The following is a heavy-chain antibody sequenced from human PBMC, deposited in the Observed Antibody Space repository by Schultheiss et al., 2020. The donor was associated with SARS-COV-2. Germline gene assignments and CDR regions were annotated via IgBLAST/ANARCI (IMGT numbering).Heavy chain of an antibody. D-gene: IGHD2-2*02. J-gene: IGHJ4*02. CDR3: ARDLVVVPAAIPDY. Sequence: GGSLRLSCTASGFTFGDYAMSWVRQAPGQGLEWVSGITGGGRGIYYVDSVRGRFSISRDNSKNALYLQMNSLRAEDTAVYYCARDLVVVPAAIPDYWGQGTLVTVSS. CDR1: GFTFGDYA. V-gene: IGHV3-23*01. CDR2: ITGGGRGI.